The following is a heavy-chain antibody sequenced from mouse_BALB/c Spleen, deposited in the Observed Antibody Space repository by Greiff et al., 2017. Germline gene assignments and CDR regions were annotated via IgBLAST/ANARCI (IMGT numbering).Heavy chain of an antibody. V-gene: IGHV2-9*02. J-gene: IGHJ2*01. CDR3: ARDGGLRRGYYFDY. CDR2: IWAGGST. Sequence: VQLQESGPGLVAPSQSLSITCTVSGFSLTSYGVHWVRQPPGKGLEWLGVIWAGGSTNYNSALMSRLSISKDNSKSQVFLKMNSLQTDDTAMYYCARDGGLRRGYYFDYWGQGTTLTVSS. CDR1: GFSLTSYG. D-gene: IGHD2-4*01.